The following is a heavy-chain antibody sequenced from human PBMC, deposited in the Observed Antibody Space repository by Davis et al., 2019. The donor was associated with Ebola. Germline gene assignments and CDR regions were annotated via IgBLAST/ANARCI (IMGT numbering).Heavy chain of an antibody. V-gene: IGHV3-11*01. CDR3: ARYTMITFGGVIVEGSWFDP. D-gene: IGHD3-16*02. Sequence: GGSLRLSCAASGFNFSDYYMSWICQAPGKGLEWVSYISSSGSTIYYADSVKGRFTISRDNAKNSLYLQMNSLRAEDTAVYYCARYTMITFGGVIVEGSWFDPWGQGTLVTVSS. CDR1: GFNFSDYY. J-gene: IGHJ5*02. CDR2: ISSSGSTI.